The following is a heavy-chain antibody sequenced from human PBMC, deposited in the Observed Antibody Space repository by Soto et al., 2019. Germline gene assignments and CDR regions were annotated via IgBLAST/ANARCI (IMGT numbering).Heavy chain of an antibody. J-gene: IGHJ4*02. D-gene: IGHD4-17*01. CDR1: GFAFNTYT. V-gene: IGHV3-21*06. CDR2: ISLTGGYI. CDR3: AREPRAVTPSFDY. Sequence: EVQLVESGGGLVKPGGSLRLSCEASGFAFNTYTMNWVRQAPGKGLEWVSSISLTGGYIHYADSVKGRFTISRDNAKNSLYLQMDSLRDEDTAVYFCAREPRAVTPSFDYWGQGSLVTVSS.